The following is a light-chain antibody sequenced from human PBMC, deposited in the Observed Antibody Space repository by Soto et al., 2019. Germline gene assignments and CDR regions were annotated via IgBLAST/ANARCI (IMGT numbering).Light chain of an antibody. J-gene: IGLJ1*01. CDR3: SSYTKSCTYV. V-gene: IGLV2-14*01. Sequence: QSDLTQPASVSGSPGQSIAISCTGTSSDVGGDYNFVSWYQQHPGKVPKLIIYDVTNRPSGVSNRFSGSKSGNTASLTITGLQAEDEADYYCSSYTKSCTYVFGTGTKVTGL. CDR2: DVT. CDR1: SSDVGGDYNF.